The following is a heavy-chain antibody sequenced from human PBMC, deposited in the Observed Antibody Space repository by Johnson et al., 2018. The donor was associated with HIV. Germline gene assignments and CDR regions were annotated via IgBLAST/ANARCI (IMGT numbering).Heavy chain of an antibody. V-gene: IGHV3-66*01. J-gene: IGHJ3*01. CDR3: ARDGESQQLPLGDAFDV. Sequence: VQLVESGGGLVQPGGSLRLSCGASGFSVSNTYMNWVRQAPGKGLEWVAVLYSGGSAYYADSVRGSFTISRDNSKNTLYLQMNSLRVDDTALYDCARDGESQQLPLGDAFDVWGRGTLVTVSP. CDR2: LYSGGSA. CDR1: GFSVSNTY. D-gene: IGHD6-13*01.